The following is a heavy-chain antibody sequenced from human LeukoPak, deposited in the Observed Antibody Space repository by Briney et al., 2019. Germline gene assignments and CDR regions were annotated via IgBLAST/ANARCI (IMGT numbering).Heavy chain of an antibody. V-gene: IGHV4-34*01. CDR3: AREYCSDVSCHDNWFDP. J-gene: IGHJ5*02. D-gene: IGHD2-15*01. Sequence: SETLSLTCAVYDGSFSSYYWTWIRQSPGKGLEWIGAIDHSGSTNFNPSLRSRVTISLDTSKNQFSLRLSSVTAADTAVYYCAREYCSDVSCHDNWFDPWGQGTLVIVSS. CDR2: IDHSGST. CDR1: DGSFSSYY.